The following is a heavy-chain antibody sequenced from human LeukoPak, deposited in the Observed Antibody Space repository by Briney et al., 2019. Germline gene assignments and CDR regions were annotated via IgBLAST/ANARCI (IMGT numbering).Heavy chain of an antibody. CDR3: ARDHRFWSGYFTRGHRPGLGY. D-gene: IGHD3-3*01. J-gene: IGHJ4*02. V-gene: IGHV3-33*01. CDR1: GFTFSSYG. CDR2: IWYDGSNK. Sequence: GGSLRLSCAASGFTFSSYGMHWVRQAPGKGLEWVAVIWYDGSNKYYADSVKGRFTISRDNSKNTLYLQMNSLRAEDTAVYYCARDHRFWSGYFTRGHRPGLGYWGQGTLVTVSS.